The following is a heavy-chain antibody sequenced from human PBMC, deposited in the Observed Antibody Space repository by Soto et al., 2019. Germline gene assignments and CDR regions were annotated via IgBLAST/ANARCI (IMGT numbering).Heavy chain of an antibody. Sequence: SVPVSCKASRGTFRSYANSWVRQAPGQGLEWMGGIIPIFGTANYAQKFQGRVTSTADESTSTAYMELSSLGSEGTAVYYCARLWAAAGSGSHDTWFEPWGQGTRVTVSS. J-gene: IGHJ5*02. CDR2: IIPIFGTA. CDR3: ARLWAAAGSGSHDTWFEP. D-gene: IGHD6-13*01. V-gene: IGHV1-69*13. CDR1: RGTFRSYA.